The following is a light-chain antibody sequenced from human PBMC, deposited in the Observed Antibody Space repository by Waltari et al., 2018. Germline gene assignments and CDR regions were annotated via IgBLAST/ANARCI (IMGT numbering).Light chain of an antibody. CDR3: QHRSVWPLT. Sequence: VVLTQSPATLSLFPGERATLSCRASQSVRSYLAWYQQKPGQAPRLLIYDSSNRATGITVRFSGSGSGTDFTLTISSLEPEDSAVYYCQHRSVWPLTFGGGTKVEIK. CDR2: DSS. CDR1: QSVRSY. V-gene: IGKV3-11*01. J-gene: IGKJ4*01.